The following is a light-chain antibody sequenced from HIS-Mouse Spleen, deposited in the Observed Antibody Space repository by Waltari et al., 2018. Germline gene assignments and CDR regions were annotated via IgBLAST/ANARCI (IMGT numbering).Light chain of an antibody. CDR2: DDS. V-gene: IGLV3-21*02. CDR1: NLGSKS. Sequence: SYVLTQPPSVSVAPGQTARITCGGNNLGSKSVHGYQQKPGQAPVLVVYDDSDRPSGTPERFSGSNSGNTATLTISRVEAGDEADYYCQVWDSSSDHVVFGGGTKLTVL. CDR3: QVWDSSSDHVV. J-gene: IGLJ2*01.